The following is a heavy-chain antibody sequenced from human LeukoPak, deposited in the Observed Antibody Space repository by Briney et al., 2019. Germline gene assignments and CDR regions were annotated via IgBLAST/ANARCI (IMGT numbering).Heavy chain of an antibody. V-gene: IGHV3-30*01. CDR1: GFTFSSYA. J-gene: IGHJ3*02. D-gene: IGHD6-6*01. CDR3: ARDRAPIAAHYASDI. Sequence: GGSLRLSCAASGFTFSSYAMHWVRQAPGKGLEWVAVISYDGSNKYYADSVKGRFTISRDNSKNTLYLQMNSLRAEDTAVYYCARDRAPIAAHYASDIWGQGTMVNVSS. CDR2: ISYDGSNK.